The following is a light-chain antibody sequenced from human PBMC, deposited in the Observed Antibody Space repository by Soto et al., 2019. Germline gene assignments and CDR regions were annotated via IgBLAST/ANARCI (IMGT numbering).Light chain of an antibody. J-gene: IGKJ1*01. CDR3: QQYNSYSWT. V-gene: IGKV1-5*01. Sequence: IQMTQSPSALSASVGDRVIITCRASQSINRRFAWYQQKPGKAPRLLIYDVSTLESGVPSRFGGSGSGTEFTLTISGVQPEDFATYYCQQYNSYSWTFGQGTKVDIK. CDR2: DVS. CDR1: QSINRR.